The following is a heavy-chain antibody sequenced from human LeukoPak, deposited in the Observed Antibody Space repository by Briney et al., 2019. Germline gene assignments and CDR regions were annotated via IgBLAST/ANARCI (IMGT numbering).Heavy chain of an antibody. D-gene: IGHD1-1*01. J-gene: IGHJ4*02. CDR1: GFTVSSNY. V-gene: IGHV3-53*05. CDR2: IYSGGST. CDR3: ARTDLAERADFDY. Sequence: PGGSLRLSCAASGFTVSSNYMSWVRQAPGKGLEWVSVIYSGGSTYYADSVKGRFTISRDNSKNTLYLQMNSLRAEDTAVYYCARTDLAERADFDYWGQGTLVTVSS.